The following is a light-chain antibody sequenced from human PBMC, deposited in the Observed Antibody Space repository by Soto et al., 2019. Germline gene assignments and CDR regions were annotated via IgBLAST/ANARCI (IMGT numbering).Light chain of an antibody. CDR3: SSFTRSSTYV. CDR2: EVT. Sequence: QSALTQPASVSGSPGQSITISCTGTNSDVGAYNYVSWYQHHPGKAPKLLIYEVTNRPSGISNRFSGSKSGNTASLTISGLQPEDEANYYCSSFTRSSTYVFGSGTKLTVL. V-gene: IGLV2-14*01. J-gene: IGLJ1*01. CDR1: NSDVGAYNY.